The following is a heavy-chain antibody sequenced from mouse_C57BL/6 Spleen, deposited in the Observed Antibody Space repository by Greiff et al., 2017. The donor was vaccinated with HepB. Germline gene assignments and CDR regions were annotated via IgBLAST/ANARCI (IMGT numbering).Heavy chain of an antibody. D-gene: IGHD2-5*01. CDR3: ARDRAYYSNLYYAMDD. J-gene: IGHJ4*01. CDR1: GFTFSSYA. CDR2: ISDGGSYT. V-gene: IGHV5-4*01. Sequence: DVKLVESGGGLVKPGGSLKLSCAASGFTFSSYAMSWVRQTPEKRLEWVATISDGGSYTYYPDNVKGRFTISRDNAKNNLYLQMSHLKSEDTAMYYCARDRAYYSNLYYAMDDWGQGTSVTVSS.